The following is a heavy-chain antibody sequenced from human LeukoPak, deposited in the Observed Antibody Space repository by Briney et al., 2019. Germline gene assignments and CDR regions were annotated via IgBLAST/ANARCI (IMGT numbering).Heavy chain of an antibody. D-gene: IGHD5-18*01. J-gene: IGHJ3*02. CDR1: EFTVNNNY. Sequence: GGSLRLSCAASEFTVNNNYMSWVRQTPGKGLERVSVIYTDGTTYYADSVKGRFTISRNNSKNTLYLQMNSLRAEDTAVYYCAREQVDTAYLRTGAFDIWGQGTMVTVSS. CDR2: IYTDGTT. CDR3: AREQVDTAYLRTGAFDI. V-gene: IGHV3-53*01.